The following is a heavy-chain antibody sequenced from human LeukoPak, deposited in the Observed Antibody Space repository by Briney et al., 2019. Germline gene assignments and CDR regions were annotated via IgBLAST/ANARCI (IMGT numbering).Heavy chain of an antibody. CDR3: ASWTQSTSF. J-gene: IGHJ4*02. Sequence: PGRSLRLPCAASGFTFSSYGMHWVRQAPGKGLEWVAVIWYDGSNKYYADSVKGRFTISRDNSKNTLYLQMNSLRAEDTAVYYCASWTQSTSFWGQGTLVTVSS. CDR1: GFTFSSYG. CDR2: IWYDGSNK. D-gene: IGHD2-2*01. V-gene: IGHV3-33*01.